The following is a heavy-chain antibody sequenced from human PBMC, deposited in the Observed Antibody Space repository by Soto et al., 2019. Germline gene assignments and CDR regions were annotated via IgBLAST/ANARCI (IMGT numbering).Heavy chain of an antibody. V-gene: IGHV1-69*02. CDR1: GGTFSSYT. CDR2: IIPILGIA. J-gene: IGHJ4*02. D-gene: IGHD1-26*01. CDR3: ARVLLVREGATNRPFDY. Sequence: QVQLVQSGAEVKKPGSSVKVSCKASGGTFSSYTISWVRQAPGQGLEWMGRIIPILGIANYAQKFQGRVTITAXXSXSXXYMELSRLRSEDTAVYYCARVLLVREGATNRPFDYWGQGTLVTVSS.